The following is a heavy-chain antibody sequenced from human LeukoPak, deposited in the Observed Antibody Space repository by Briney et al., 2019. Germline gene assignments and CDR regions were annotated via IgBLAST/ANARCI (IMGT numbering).Heavy chain of an antibody. V-gene: IGHV4-38-2*02. CDR1: GYSISSGYY. CDR3: ARGSSVSSWLDC. CDR2: IYHSGST. D-gene: IGHD6-13*01. Sequence: TSETLSLTCTVSGYSISSGYYWGWIRQPPGKGLEWIGSIYHSGSTYYNPSLKSRVTISVDTSKNQFSLKLSSVTAADTAVYYCARGSSVSSWLDCWGQGTLVTVSS. J-gene: IGHJ4*02.